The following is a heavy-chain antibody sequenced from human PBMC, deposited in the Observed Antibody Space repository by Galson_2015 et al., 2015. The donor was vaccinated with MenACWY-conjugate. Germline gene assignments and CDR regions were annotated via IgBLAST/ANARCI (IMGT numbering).Heavy chain of an antibody. J-gene: IGHJ4*02. CDR2: ISSSSRII. CDR3: ARDGWGGYGSYFDY. V-gene: IGHV3-48*04. Sequence: SLRLSCAASGFTFSSYSMNWVRQAPGKGLEWVSYISSSSRIIYYADSVKGRCTISRDNAKSSLYLQMNSLRAEDTAVYYCARDGWGGYGSYFDYWGQGTLVTVSS. D-gene: IGHD3-16*01. CDR1: GFTFSSYS.